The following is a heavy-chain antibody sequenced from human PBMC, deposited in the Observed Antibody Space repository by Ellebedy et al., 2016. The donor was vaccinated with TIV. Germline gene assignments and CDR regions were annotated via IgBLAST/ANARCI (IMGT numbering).Heavy chain of an antibody. CDR2: ISYDGSNK. CDR3: AKDYGVGEGMDY. J-gene: IGHJ4*02. CDR1: GFTFSSYA. Sequence: GGSLRLSXAASGFTFSSYAMHWVRPAPGKGLEWVAVISYDGSNKYYADSVKGRFTISRDNSKNTLYLQMNSLRAEDTGVYYCAKDYGVGEGMDYWGQGTLVTVSS. D-gene: IGHD4-17*01. V-gene: IGHV3-30*04.